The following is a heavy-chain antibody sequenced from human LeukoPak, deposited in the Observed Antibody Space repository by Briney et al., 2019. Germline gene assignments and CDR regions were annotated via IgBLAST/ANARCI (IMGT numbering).Heavy chain of an antibody. CDR2: ISERGAIT. CDR3: ARGLGYDPF. Sequence: PGGSLRLSCAASGFTFSSSGMSWVRQAPRKGLEWVSGISERGAITNYADSVKGRFTISRDNAKNTLYLQMNSLRAEDTAVYYCARGLGYDPFWGQGTKVTVSS. CDR1: GFTFSSSG. V-gene: IGHV3-23*01. J-gene: IGHJ3*01. D-gene: IGHD3-22*01.